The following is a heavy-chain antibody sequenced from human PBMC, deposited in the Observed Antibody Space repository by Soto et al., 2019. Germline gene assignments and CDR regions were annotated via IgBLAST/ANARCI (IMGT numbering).Heavy chain of an antibody. V-gene: IGHV4-31*03. D-gene: IGHD1-1*01. CDR3: ARLSGIWKSWCDP. CDR2: IYYSGNT. J-gene: IGHJ5*02. Sequence: QVQLQESGPGLVKPSQTLSLTCIVSGGSISSNDFYWSWIRQHPGKGLEWIGYIYYSGNTYYNPSLKSRVTILVDTSKNQFSLKVSSVTDADTAVYYCARLSGIWKSWCDPWGQGTLVTVSS. CDR1: GGSISSNDFY.